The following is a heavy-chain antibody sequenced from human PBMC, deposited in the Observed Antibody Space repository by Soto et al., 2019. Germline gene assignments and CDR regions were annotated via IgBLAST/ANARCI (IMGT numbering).Heavy chain of an antibody. CDR2: ISWDGGST. J-gene: IGHJ1*01. Sequence: VGSLTLSCAASVFTFDDYAMHCVRQSQGKCLEWVSLISWDGGSTYYADSVKGRFTISRDNSKNSLYLQMNSLRAEDNALYYCAKAGDFLAGNYGYFKHWGQGTLVTLS. D-gene: IGHD4-4*01. V-gene: IGHV3-43D*04. CDR3: AKAGDFLAGNYGYFKH. CDR1: VFTFDDYA.